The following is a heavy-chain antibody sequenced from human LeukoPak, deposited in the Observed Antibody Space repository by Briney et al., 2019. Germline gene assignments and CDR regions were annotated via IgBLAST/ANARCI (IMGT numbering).Heavy chain of an antibody. Sequence: ASVKVSCEASGYIFTNSAMNWVRQAPGQGLEWMGWINTNTENPTYAQGFAGRFVFSLDTSVSTAYLQISSLKAEDTAVYYCARARYCNGVSCYSDYWGQGTLVTVSS. J-gene: IGHJ4*02. CDR2: INTNTENP. CDR3: ARARYCNGVSCYSDY. V-gene: IGHV7-4-1*02. CDR1: GYIFTNSA. D-gene: IGHD2-15*01.